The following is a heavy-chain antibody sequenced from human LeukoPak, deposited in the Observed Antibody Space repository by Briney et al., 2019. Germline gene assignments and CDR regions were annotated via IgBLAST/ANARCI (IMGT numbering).Heavy chain of an antibody. CDR1: GFTFSSYA. Sequence: GRSLRLSCAASGFTFSSYAMHWVRQAPGKGLEWVAVISYDGTNKYYADSVKGRFTISRDNSKNTLYLQMNSLRAEDTAVYYCARVHWSGGGCFDYWGQGTLVTVSS. D-gene: IGHD3-10*01. CDR2: ISYDGTNK. V-gene: IGHV3-30*04. J-gene: IGHJ4*02. CDR3: ARVHWSGGGCFDY.